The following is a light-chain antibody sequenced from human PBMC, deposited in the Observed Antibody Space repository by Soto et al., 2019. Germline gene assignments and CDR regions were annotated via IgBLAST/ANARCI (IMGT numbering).Light chain of an antibody. CDR2: GSS. Sequence: EVVLTQSPGTLSLSRGERATLSCRASESVDNNYLSWYQQRPGQAPRLLIYGSSYRATGIPDRFSGSGSGTDFSLTISRLEPEDFAVYYCQQYGSSPPITFGGGTKVDI. CDR1: ESVDNNY. CDR3: QQYGSSPPIT. J-gene: IGKJ4*01. V-gene: IGKV3-20*01.